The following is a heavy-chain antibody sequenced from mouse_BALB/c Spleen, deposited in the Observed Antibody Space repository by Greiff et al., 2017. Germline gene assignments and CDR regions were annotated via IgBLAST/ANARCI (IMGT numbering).Heavy chain of an antibody. CDR2: IDPENGGT. J-gene: IGHJ2*01. CDR1: GFTIKDYY. V-gene: IGHV14-4*02. Sequence: EVQLQQSGAELVRSGASVKLSCTASGFTIKDYYMHWVKQRPEQGLEWIGWIDPENGGTEYAPKFQGKATMTADTSSNTAYLQLSSLTSEDTAVYYCNACAFITTGVDTVDYWGQGTTLTVSS. CDR3: NACAFITTGVDTVDY. D-gene: IGHD1-1*01.